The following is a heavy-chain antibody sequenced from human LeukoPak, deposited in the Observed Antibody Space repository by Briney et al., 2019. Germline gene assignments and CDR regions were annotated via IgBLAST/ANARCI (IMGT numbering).Heavy chain of an antibody. CDR3: ARQRGDILTGYYMPRGFDY. Sequence: PGGSLRLSCAASGFTFSSYEMNWIRQAPGKGLEWISYISNSGSTKYYADSVKGRFTISRDNAKNSVFLQMNSLRAEDTAVYYCARQRGDILTGYYMPRGFDYWGQGTLVTVSS. CDR1: GFTFSSYE. J-gene: IGHJ4*02. CDR2: ISNSGSTK. D-gene: IGHD3-9*01. V-gene: IGHV3-48*03.